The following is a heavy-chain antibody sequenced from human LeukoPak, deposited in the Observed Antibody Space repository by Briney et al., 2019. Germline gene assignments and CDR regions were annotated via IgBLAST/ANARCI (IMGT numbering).Heavy chain of an antibody. CDR1: GFTFSSYA. CDR3: AKYGGSYHTPFDY. CDR2: FSGIGGST. J-gene: IGHJ4*02. V-gene: IGHV3-23*01. D-gene: IGHD1-26*01. Sequence: GGSLRLSCAASGFTFSSYAMSWVRQAPGKGLEWVSAFSGIGGSTSYGDSVKGRFTISRDNSKNTLYPHMNSLRAKDTAVYYCAKYGGSYHTPFDYWGQGTLVTVSS.